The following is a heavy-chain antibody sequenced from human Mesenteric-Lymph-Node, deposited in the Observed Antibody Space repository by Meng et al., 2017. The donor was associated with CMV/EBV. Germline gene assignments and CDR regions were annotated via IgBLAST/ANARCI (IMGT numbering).Heavy chain of an antibody. J-gene: IGHJ4*02. CDR3: ARHSALLVTNFDY. CDR1: GGPISSSSYY. V-gene: IGHV4-39*01. Sequence: QLQLQESGPGLVKHSETLSLTCPVSGGPISSSSYYWGWIRQPPGKGLEWIGYIYYSGSTYYYNPSLKTRVTISVDTSKNQFSLKLSSVTAADTAVYYCARHSALLVTNFDYWGQGTLVTVSS. CDR2: IYYSGSTY. D-gene: IGHD5-18*01.